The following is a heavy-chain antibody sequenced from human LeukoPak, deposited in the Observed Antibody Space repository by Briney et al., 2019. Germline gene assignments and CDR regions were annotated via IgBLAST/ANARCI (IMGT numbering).Heavy chain of an antibody. CDR3: ARDSDSSFDY. V-gene: IGHV4-31*03. D-gene: IGHD2-15*01. CDR2: IYYSGST. Sequence: SETLSLTCTVSGGXISSGGYYWSWLRPHPGKGLEWIGYIYYSGSTYYNPSLKSRVTISVDASKNQFSLKLSSVTAADTAVYYCARDSDSSFDYWGQGSLVTVSS. J-gene: IGHJ4*02. CDR1: GGXISSGGYY.